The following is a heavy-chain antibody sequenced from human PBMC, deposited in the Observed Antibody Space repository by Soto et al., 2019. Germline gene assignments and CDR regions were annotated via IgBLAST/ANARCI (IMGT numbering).Heavy chain of an antibody. D-gene: IGHD5-18*01. J-gene: IGHJ4*02. CDR1: GGSISSGDYY. CDR2: IYYSGST. Sequence: QVQLQESGPGLVKPSQTLSLTCTVSGGSISSGDYYWSWIRQPPGKGLEWIGYIYYSGSTYYNPSLKSRVTFSVDPSNNQFSLKLSSVPAADTAVYYCASTSYGYTFYDYWGQGTLVTVSS. V-gene: IGHV4-30-4*01. CDR3: ASTSYGYTFYDY.